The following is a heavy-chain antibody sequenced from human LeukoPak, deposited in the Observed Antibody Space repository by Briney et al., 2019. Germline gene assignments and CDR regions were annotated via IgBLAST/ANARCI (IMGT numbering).Heavy chain of an antibody. CDR2: IRYDGSNK. J-gene: IGHJ4*02. Sequence: GGSLRLSCAASGFTFSSYGMHWVRQAPGKGLEWVAFIRYDGSNKYYADSVKGRFTISRDNSKNTLYLQMNSLRAEDTAVYYCATSGIAVAGFDYWGQGTLVTVSS. CDR3: ATSGIAVAGFDY. CDR1: GFTFSSYG. D-gene: IGHD6-19*01. V-gene: IGHV3-30*02.